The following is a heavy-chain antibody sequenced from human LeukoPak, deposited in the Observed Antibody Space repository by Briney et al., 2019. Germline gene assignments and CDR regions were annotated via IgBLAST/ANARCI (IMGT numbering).Heavy chain of an antibody. CDR3: AREATVVTPGWFDP. V-gene: IGHV1-18*01. J-gene: IGHJ5*02. D-gene: IGHD4-23*01. Sequence: ASVKVSCKASGYTFTSYGISWVRQAPGQGLKWMGWISAYNGNTNYAQKLQGRVTMTTDTSTSTAYMELRSLRSDDTAVYYCAREATVVTPGWFDPWGQRTLVTVSS. CDR1: GYTFTSYG. CDR2: ISAYNGNT.